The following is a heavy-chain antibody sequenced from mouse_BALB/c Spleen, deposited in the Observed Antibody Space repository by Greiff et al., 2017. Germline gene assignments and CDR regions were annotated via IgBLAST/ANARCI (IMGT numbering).Heavy chain of an antibody. CDR1: GFTFSSFG. CDR2: ISSGSSTI. D-gene: IGHD2-4*01. Sequence: EVKLVESGGGLVQPGGSRKLSCAASGFTFSSFGMHWVRQAPEKGLEWVAYISSGSSTIYYADTVKGRFTISRDNPKNTLFLQMTSLRSEDTAMYYCARGRATMITFYYAMDYWGQGTSVTVSS. V-gene: IGHV5-17*02. J-gene: IGHJ4*01. CDR3: ARGRATMITFYYAMDY.